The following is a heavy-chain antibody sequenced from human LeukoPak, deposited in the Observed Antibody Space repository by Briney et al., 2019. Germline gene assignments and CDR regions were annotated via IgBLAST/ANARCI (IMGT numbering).Heavy chain of an antibody. CDR2: VYYSGST. D-gene: IGHD1-1*01. V-gene: IGHV4-59*01. CDR3: ARETLEGKFDP. J-gene: IGHJ5*02. CDR1: AGSIRNYY. Sequence: SETLSLTCNISAGSIRNYYWTWFRQPPGKGLEWIGYVYYSGSTNYNPSLKSRVTISMDTSKNQFSLKLSSVTAADTAVYYCARETLEGKFDPWGQGILVAVSS.